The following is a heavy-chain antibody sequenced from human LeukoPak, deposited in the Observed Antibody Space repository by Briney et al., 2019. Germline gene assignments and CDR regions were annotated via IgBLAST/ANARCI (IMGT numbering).Heavy chain of an antibody. CDR2: ISADNGNT. CDR3: ARGSRPVYNLLTGKRYFDY. D-gene: IGHD3-9*01. J-gene: IGHJ4*02. Sequence: DSVKVSCKASGYTFTSYAISWVRQAPGQGLEWMGWISADNGNTDYAQRFQGRVTMTTDTSTSTAYMELSSLRSEDTAVYYCARGSRPVYNLLTGKRYFDYWGQGTLLTVSS. CDR1: GYTFTSYA. V-gene: IGHV1-18*01.